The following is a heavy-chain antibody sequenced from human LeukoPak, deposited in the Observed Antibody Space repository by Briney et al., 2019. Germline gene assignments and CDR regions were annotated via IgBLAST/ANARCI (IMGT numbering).Heavy chain of an antibody. Sequence: GGSLRLSCAASGFTFSSYAMSWVRQAPGKGLEWVSAISGSGGSTYYADSVKGRFTISRDNSKSTLYLQMNSLRAEDTAVYYCAKDQVGYDFWSGYHDYGMDVWGQGTTVTVSS. J-gene: IGHJ6*02. D-gene: IGHD3-3*01. V-gene: IGHV3-23*01. CDR3: AKDQVGYDFWSGYHDYGMDV. CDR2: ISGSGGST. CDR1: GFTFSSYA.